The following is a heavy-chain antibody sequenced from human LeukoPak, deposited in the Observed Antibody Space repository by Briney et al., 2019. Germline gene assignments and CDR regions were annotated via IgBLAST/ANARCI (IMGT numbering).Heavy chain of an antibody. D-gene: IGHD4-17*01. CDR2: ITGNHGPT. Sequence: GGSLRLSCAASGFTFSSFAMTWVRQAPGKGLEWVSSITGNHGPTYNTDSVKGRFTISRDNSQNTLYLQMNSLRAEDSAVYYCTKDPNGDYVGAFDPWGQGTLVTVSS. J-gene: IGHJ5*02. V-gene: IGHV3-23*01. CDR3: TKDPNGDYVGAFDP. CDR1: GFTFSSFA.